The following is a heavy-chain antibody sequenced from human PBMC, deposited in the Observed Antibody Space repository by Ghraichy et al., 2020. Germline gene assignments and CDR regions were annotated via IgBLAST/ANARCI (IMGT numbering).Heavy chain of an antibody. CDR2: TKHSGST. Sequence: SETLSLTCAVYAGSFSGYYWSRIRQPPGKGLEWIGETKHSGSTNYKPSLKSRVTTSVDTSKNQFSLKLSSVTAADTAVYYWARGLCGGCSASDAFDIWGQGTIVTVSS. CDR3: ARGLCGGCSASDAFDI. V-gene: IGHV4-34*01. J-gene: IGHJ3*02. CDR1: AGSFSGYY. D-gene: IGHD2-15*01.